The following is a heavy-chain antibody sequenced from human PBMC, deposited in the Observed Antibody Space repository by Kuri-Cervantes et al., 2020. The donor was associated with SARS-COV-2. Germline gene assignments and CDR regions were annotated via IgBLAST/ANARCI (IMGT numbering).Heavy chain of an antibody. J-gene: IGHJ4*02. CDR3: ARDGGYCSSTSCYTTPEY. D-gene: IGHD2-2*02. CDR2: ISYDGSNK. CDR1: GFTFSSYA. Sequence: GGSLRLSCAASGFTFSSYAMHWVRQAPGKGLEWVAVISYDGSNKYYADSVKGRFTISRDNSKNTLYLQMNSLRAEDTAVYYCARDGGYCSSTSCYTTPEYWGQGTLVTVSS. V-gene: IGHV3-30*04.